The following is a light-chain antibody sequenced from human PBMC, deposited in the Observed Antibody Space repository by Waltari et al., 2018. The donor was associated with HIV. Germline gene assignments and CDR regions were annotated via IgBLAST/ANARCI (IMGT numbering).Light chain of an antibody. CDR1: QSVSSY. CDR3: QQRSNWPSMYT. CDR2: DAC. J-gene: IGKJ2*01. V-gene: IGKV3-11*01. Sequence: EIVLTQSPATLSLSPGERATLSCRASQSVSSYLAWYQQKPGQAPRLLIYDACNRATGIPARFSGSGSGTDFTLTISSLEPEDFAVYYCQQRSNWPSMYTFGQGTKLEIK.